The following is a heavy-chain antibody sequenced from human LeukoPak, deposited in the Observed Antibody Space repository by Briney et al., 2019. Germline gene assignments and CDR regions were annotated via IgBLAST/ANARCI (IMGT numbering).Heavy chain of an antibody. J-gene: IGHJ6*02. CDR1: GFTFSSYT. V-gene: IGHV3-21*06. CDR2: INSISSYV. CDR3: ARDAGMDV. Sequence: GGSLRLSCAASGFTFSSYTMNWVRQAPGKGLEWGSSINSISSYVSYADSVKGRFTISRDNAKNSLYLQMNSLRAEDTAVYYCARDAGMDVWGQGTTVAVSS.